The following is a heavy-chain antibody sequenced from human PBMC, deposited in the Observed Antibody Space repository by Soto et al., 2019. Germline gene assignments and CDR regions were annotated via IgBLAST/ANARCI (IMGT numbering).Heavy chain of an antibody. V-gene: IGHV1-69*02. J-gene: IGHJ5*02. CDR2: IIPILNIA. Sequence: QVPLVQSGAEVKKPGSSVKVSCKASGGTFSSYTIIWVRQAPGQGLEWMGRIIPILNIANYAQKFQGRVTITADKSTSTAYMELSSLRSEDTAVYYCARGEPYYGSGSLSWFDPWGQGTLVTVSS. CDR1: GGTFSSYT. D-gene: IGHD3-10*01. CDR3: ARGEPYYGSGSLSWFDP.